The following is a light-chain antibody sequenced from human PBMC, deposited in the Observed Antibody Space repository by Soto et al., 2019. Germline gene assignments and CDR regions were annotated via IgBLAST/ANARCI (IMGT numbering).Light chain of an antibody. CDR2: NAS. J-gene: IGKJ4*01. CDR1: QSISSW. Sequence: DIQMTQSPSTLSASVGDRVTITCRASQSISSWLAWYQQKPGKAPNLLIYNASSLESGVPSRFSGSGSGTEFTLTISSLQPDDFATYYCQQYNSYPHTFGEGTKVEIK. CDR3: QQYNSYPHT. V-gene: IGKV1-5*03.